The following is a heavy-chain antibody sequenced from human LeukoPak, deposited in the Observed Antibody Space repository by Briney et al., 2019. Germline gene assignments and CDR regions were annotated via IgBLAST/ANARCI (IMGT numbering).Heavy chain of an antibody. CDR3: AKDRIAVAGTAFDY. CDR1: GFTFSSYA. V-gene: IGHV3-30-3*01. J-gene: IGHJ4*02. D-gene: IGHD6-19*01. Sequence: GRSLRLSCAASGFTFSSYAMHWVRQAPGKGLEWVAVISYEGSNKYYADSVKGRFTISRDDSKNTLYLQMNSLRAEDTALFYCAKDRIAVAGTAFDYWGQGTLVTVSS. CDR2: ISYEGSNK.